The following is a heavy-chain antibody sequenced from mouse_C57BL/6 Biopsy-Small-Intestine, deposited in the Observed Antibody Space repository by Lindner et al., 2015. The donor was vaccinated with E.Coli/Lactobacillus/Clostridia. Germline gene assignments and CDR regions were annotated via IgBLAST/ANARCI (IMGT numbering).Heavy chain of an antibody. V-gene: IGHV1-42*01. Sequence: VQLQESGPELVKSGASVKISCKASGYSFTGNYMNWVKQSPEKSLEWIGEINPSTGGTTYNQKFRAKATLTIDKSSSTAYMQFKSLTSEDSAVYYCARNPHYFGSNYYFAMDYWGQGTSVTVSS. D-gene: IGHD1-1*01. CDR3: ARNPHYFGSNYYFAMDY. CDR2: INPSTGGT. J-gene: IGHJ4*01. CDR1: GYSFTGNY.